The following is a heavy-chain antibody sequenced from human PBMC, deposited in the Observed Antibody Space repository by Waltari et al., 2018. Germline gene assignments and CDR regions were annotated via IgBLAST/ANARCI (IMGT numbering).Heavy chain of an antibody. Sequence: QVQLVDSGGDMAQPGGSMRLSCEGSGFLVSNFGMYWVRQAPGKGLEWVAFIRSHGGDKYYADSVKGRFTISRDNSKNTLFLQMDNLRPEDTAIYYCAKDAWEQNILFDYWGQGTLVTVSS. J-gene: IGHJ4*02. CDR2: IRSHGGDK. V-gene: IGHV3-30*02. D-gene: IGHD1-26*01. CDR1: GFLVSNFG. CDR3: AKDAWEQNILFDY.